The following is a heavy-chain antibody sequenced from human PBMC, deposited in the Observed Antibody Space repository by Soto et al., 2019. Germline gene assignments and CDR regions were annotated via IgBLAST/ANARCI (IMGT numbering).Heavy chain of an antibody. D-gene: IGHD3-3*01. CDR2: ISGSGGTT. Sequence: GGSRRPSCVASGFTFENYAMSWVRQAPGKGLEWVSAISGSGGTTYYSDSVKGRFTISRDNSKNTVYLQMNDLRVEDAAEYFCAENGWAIFGVPAGEYYAMDVWGQGTTVTVSS. CDR3: AENGWAIFGVPAGEYYAMDV. CDR1: GFTFENYA. V-gene: IGHV3-23*01. J-gene: IGHJ6*02.